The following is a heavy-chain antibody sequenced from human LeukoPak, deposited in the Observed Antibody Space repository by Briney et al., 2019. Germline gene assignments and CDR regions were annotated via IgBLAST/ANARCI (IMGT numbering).Heavy chain of an antibody. V-gene: IGHV1-2*02. Sequence: ASVKVSCKASGGTFSSYAISWVRQAPGQGLEWMGWINPNSGGTNYAQKFQGRVTMTRDTSISTAYMELSRLRSDDTAVYYCARANRVVVVPAAPVYWGQGTLVTVSS. J-gene: IGHJ4*02. CDR1: GGTFSSYA. D-gene: IGHD2-2*01. CDR2: INPNSGGT. CDR3: ARANRVVVVPAAPVY.